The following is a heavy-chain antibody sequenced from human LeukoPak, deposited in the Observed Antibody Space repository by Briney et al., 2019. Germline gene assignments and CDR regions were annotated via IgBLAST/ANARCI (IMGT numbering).Heavy chain of an antibody. J-gene: IGHJ4*02. CDR1: GFTVSGNY. CDR3: ARILDSAWGELGY. D-gene: IGHD6-19*01. V-gene: IGHV3-66*02. CDR2: IYSDGST. Sequence: GGSLRLSCAASGFTVSGNYMSWVRQAPGKGLEWVSVIYSDGSTYYADSVRGRFTISRDNSKNTLYLQMNSLRAEDTAVYYCARILDSAWGELGYWGQGTLVTVSS.